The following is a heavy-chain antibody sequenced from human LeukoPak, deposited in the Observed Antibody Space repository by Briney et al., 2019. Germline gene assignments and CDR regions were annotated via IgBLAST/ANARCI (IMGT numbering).Heavy chain of an antibody. J-gene: IGHJ4*02. CDR2: ISWNSGSI. Sequence: GRSLRLSRAASGFTFDDYAMHRVPHAPGKGLEWVSGISWNSGSIGYADSVKGRFTISRDNAKNSLYLQMNSLRAEDTALYYCAKGPITFGGVIAYFDYWGQGTLVTVSS. V-gene: IGHV3-9*01. CDR3: AKGPITFGGVIAYFDY. CDR1: GFTFDDYA. D-gene: IGHD3-16*02.